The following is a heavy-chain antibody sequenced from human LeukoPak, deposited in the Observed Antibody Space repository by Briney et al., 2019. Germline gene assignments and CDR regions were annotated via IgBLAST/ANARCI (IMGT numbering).Heavy chain of an antibody. Sequence: GGSLRLSCTVSGFTFSSHWMSWVRQAPGKGLEWVSGINWNGGSTGYADSVKGRFTISRDNAKNSLYLQMNNLRPEDTAVYYCARDSYYYGSGSSQPYYYMDVWGKGTTVTISS. CDR1: GFTFSSHW. V-gene: IGHV3-20*04. D-gene: IGHD3-10*01. CDR3: ARDSYYYGSGSSQPYYYMDV. CDR2: INWNGGST. J-gene: IGHJ6*03.